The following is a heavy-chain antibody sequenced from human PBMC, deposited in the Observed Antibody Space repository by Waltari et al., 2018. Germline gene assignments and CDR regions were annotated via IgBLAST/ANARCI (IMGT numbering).Heavy chain of an antibody. CDR2: IYPGDADT. D-gene: IGHD4-17*01. V-gene: IGHV5-51*01. CDR1: AYSFTNSW. CDR3: ASLYGGNRGQPPFDY. J-gene: IGHJ4*02. Sequence: EVQLVQSGAEVRKPGESLKISCKGSAYSFTNSWIAWVRQLPGKGLEWMGIIYPGDADTGYSPTCQGQVTISADKSSSTAYLRWSSLKASDTAMYYCASLYGGNRGQPPFDYWGQGTLVTVSS.